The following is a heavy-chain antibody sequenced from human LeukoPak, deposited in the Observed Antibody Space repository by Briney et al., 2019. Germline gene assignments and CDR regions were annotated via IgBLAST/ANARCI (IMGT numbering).Heavy chain of an antibody. CDR2: IPYDGSNK. CDR3: AHLGYSSSLDWFDP. V-gene: IGHV3-30*03. CDR1: GFTFSSYG. D-gene: IGHD6-13*01. J-gene: IGHJ5*02. Sequence: GGSLRLSCAASGFTFSSYGMHWVRQAPGKGLEWVAVIPYDGSNKYYADSVKGRFTISRDNSKNTLYLQMNSLRAEDTAVYYCAHLGYSSSLDWFDPWGQGTLVTVSS.